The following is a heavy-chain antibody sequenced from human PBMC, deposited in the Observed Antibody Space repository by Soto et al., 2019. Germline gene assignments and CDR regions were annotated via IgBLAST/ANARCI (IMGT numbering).Heavy chain of an antibody. V-gene: IGHV3-23*01. CDR3: AKDRGIVVVSYFQH. Sequence: LRLSCAASGFTFSSYAMSWVRQAPGKGLEWVSAISGSGGSTYYADSVKGRFTISRDNSKNTLYLQMNSLRAEDTAVYYCAKDRGIVVVSYFQHWGQGTLVTVSS. CDR1: GFTFSSYA. CDR2: ISGSGGST. D-gene: IGHD3-22*01. J-gene: IGHJ1*01.